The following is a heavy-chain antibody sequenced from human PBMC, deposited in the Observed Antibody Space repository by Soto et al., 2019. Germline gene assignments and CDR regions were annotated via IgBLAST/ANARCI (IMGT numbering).Heavy chain of an antibody. CDR3: GRGPSPRAPAGGTPYYYAMDV. J-gene: IGHJ6*02. CDR1: GYDFTAYD. CDR2: MNPINGAT. Sequence: ASVKVSCKASGYDFTAYDINWVRQASGQGLEWMGWMNPINGATGTARRFQGRVSLSRNTATGTAYLELTSLRSDDTAVYYCGRGPSPRAPAGGTPYYYAMDVWGQGTTVTVYS. D-gene: IGHD6-13*01. V-gene: IGHV1-8*02.